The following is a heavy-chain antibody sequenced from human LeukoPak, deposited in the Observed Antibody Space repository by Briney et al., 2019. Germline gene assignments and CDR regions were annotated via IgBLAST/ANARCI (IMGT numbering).Heavy chain of an antibody. CDR3: ARELLWFGDPAGAFDI. Sequence: PSETLSLTCTVSGGSISSYYWSWIRQPPGKGLEWIGYIYYSGSNNYNPSLKSRVTISVDTSKNQFSLKLSSVTAADTAVYYCARELLWFGDPAGAFDIWGQGTMVTVSS. V-gene: IGHV4-59*01. J-gene: IGHJ3*02. D-gene: IGHD3-10*01. CDR1: GGSISSYY. CDR2: IYYSGSN.